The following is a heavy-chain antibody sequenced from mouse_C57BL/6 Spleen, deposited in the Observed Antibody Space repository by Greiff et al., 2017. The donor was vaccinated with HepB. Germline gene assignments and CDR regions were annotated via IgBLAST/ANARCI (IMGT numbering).Heavy chain of an antibody. D-gene: IGHD4-1*01. Sequence: EVNVVESGGDLVKPGGSLKLSCAASGFTFSSYGMSWVRQTPDKRLEWVATISSGGSYTYYPDSVKGRFTISRDNAKNTLYLQMSSLKSEDTAMYYCARQGLGRYFDYWGQGTTLTVSS. CDR2: ISSGGSYT. CDR3: ARQGLGRYFDY. J-gene: IGHJ2*01. CDR1: GFTFSSYG. V-gene: IGHV5-6*01.